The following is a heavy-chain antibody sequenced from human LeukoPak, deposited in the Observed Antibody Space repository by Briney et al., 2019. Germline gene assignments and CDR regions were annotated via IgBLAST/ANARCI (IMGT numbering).Heavy chain of an antibody. Sequence: GESLKISCKGSGYSFTSYWIGWVRQMPGKGLEWMGIIYPGDSDTRYSPSFQGQVTISADKSISTAYLQWSSLKASDTAMYYCARHLSPVGLSGSYYDALDISGQGTMVTVSS. CDR2: IYPGDSDT. D-gene: IGHD1-26*01. V-gene: IGHV5-51*01. J-gene: IGHJ3*02. CDR1: GYSFTSYW. CDR3: ARHLSPVGLSGSYYDALDI.